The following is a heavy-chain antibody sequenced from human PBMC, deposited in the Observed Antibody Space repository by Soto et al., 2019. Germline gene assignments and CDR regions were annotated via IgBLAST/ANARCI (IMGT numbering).Heavy chain of an antibody. Sequence: QVQLVQSRGEVKKPGASVKVSCKTSGYSFTTYGISWVRQAPGQGLEWMGWISGYNGNTNYAQNLQGRVTMTTDTSTTTASMELRSLRSDDTAVYYCAREGPAPYYFSGMDVWGQGSTVTVSS. CDR1: GYSFTTYG. CDR3: AREGPAPYYFSGMDV. J-gene: IGHJ6*02. CDR2: ISGYNGNT. V-gene: IGHV1-18*01.